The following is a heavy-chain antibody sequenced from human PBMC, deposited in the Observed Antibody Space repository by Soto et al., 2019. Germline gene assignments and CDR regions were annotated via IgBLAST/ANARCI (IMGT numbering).Heavy chain of an antibody. CDR3: ARVEYYYGSGRKIDP. J-gene: IGHJ5*02. CDR2: INHSGST. CDR1: GGSFSGYY. Sequence: SETLSLTCAVYGGSFSGYYWSWIRQPPGKGLEWIGEINHSGSTNYNPSLKSRVTISVDTSKNQFSLKLSSVTAADTAVYYCARVEYYYGSGRKIDPWGQGTLVTVSS. V-gene: IGHV4-34*01. D-gene: IGHD3-10*01.